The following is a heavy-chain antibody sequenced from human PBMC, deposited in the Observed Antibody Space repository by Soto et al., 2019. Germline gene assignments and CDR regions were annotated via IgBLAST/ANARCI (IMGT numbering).Heavy chain of an antibody. J-gene: IGHJ6*03. V-gene: IGHV4-59*01. CDR3: ARDSLLWFGELLYEEYYYYMDV. D-gene: IGHD3-10*01. CDR1: GGSISSYY. Sequence: SETLSLTCTVSGGSISSYYWSWIRQPPGKGLEWIGYIYYSGSTNYNPSLKSRVTISVDTSKNQFSLKLSSVTAADTAVYYCARDSLLWFGELLYEEYYYYMDVWGKGTTVTVSS. CDR2: IYYSGST.